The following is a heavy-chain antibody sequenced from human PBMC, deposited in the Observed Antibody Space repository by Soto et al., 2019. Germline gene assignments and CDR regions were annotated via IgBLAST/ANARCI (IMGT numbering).Heavy chain of an antibody. CDR3: ARSLGVWIQLWFFDY. D-gene: IGHD5-18*01. Sequence: GASVKVFCKASGYTFTGYYMHWVRQAPGRGLEWMGWINPNSGGTNYAQKFQGRVTMTRDTSISTAYMELSRLRSDDTAVYYCARSLGVWIQLWFFDYWGQGTRVTSPQ. CDR2: INPNSGGT. CDR1: GYTFTGYY. J-gene: IGHJ4*02. V-gene: IGHV1-2*02.